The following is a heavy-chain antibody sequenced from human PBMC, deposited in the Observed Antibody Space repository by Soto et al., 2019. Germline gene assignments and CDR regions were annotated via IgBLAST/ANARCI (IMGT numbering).Heavy chain of an antibody. CDR2: IRRKANSYST. Sequence: PGGSLRLSCAASGFNFNDHYMDWARQAPGWGLEWVGRIRRKANSYSTVYAASVKGRFFISRDDSQNSAYLELTSLTSEDTAVYYCAADLAPTDPFNWVDPWGQGTMVTVSS. D-gene: IGHD1-1*01. J-gene: IGHJ5*02. CDR3: AADLAPTDPFNWVDP. CDR1: GFNFNDHY. V-gene: IGHV3-72*01.